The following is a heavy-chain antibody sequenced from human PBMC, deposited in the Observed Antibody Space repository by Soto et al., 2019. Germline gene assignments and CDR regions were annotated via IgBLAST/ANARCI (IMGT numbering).Heavy chain of an antibody. CDR2: ISDSGAT. CDR3: AKGVDGPHCTRTSCLFYYDY. Sequence: EVQLLESGGILVQPGGSLRLSRAASGFTFNNYAMNWVRQAPGKGLEWVSTISDSGATYYADSVKGRFTISRDNSKNTLYLQMSILRVEDTAIYFCAKGVDGPHCTRTSCLFYYDYWGQGTLVTVSS. CDR1: GFTFNNYA. J-gene: IGHJ4*02. D-gene: IGHD2-2*01. V-gene: IGHV3-23*01.